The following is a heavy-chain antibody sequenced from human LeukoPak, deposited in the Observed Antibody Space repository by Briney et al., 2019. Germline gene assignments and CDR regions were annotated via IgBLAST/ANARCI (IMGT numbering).Heavy chain of an antibody. Sequence: GRSLRLSCAASGFTFSSYGMHWVRQAPGKGLEWVAVISYDGSNKYYADSVKGRFTISRDNSKNTLYLRMNSLRAEDTAVYYCANKGAARPFDYWGQGTLVTVSS. J-gene: IGHJ4*02. CDR1: GFTFSSYG. V-gene: IGHV3-30*18. D-gene: IGHD6-6*01. CDR3: ANKGAARPFDY. CDR2: ISYDGSNK.